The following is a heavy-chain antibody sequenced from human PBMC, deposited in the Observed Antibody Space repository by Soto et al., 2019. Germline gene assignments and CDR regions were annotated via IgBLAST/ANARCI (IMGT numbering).Heavy chain of an antibody. J-gene: IGHJ6*02. CDR3: ARVVVVPAASLRYYYGMGV. Sequence: QVQLVQSGAEVKKPGASVKVSCKASGYTFTSYGISWVRQAPGQGLEWMGWISAYNGNTNYAQKLQGRVTMTTDTSTSPAYMELRSLRSDDTAVYYWARVVVVPAASLRYYYGMGVWGQGTTVTVSS. CDR2: ISAYNGNT. CDR1: GYTFTSYG. V-gene: IGHV1-18*04. D-gene: IGHD2-2*01.